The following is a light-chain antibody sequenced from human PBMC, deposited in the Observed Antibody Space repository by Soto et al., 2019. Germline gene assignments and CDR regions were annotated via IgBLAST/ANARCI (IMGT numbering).Light chain of an antibody. V-gene: IGLV1-36*01. CDR3: AAWDDSLNGPV. J-gene: IGLJ2*01. CDR2: YDD. Sequence: QSVLTQPPSVSEAPRQRVTISCSGNSSNIGNNAVNWYQQLPGEAPRLLIYYDDLLPSGVSDRFSGSKSGTSASLAISGLQYEDEAEYFCAAWDDSLNGPVFGGGTNLTVL. CDR1: SSNIGNNA.